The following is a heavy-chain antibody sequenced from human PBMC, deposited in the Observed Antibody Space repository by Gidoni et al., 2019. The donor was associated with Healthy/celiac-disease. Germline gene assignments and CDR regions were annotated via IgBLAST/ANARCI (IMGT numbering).Heavy chain of an antibody. CDR2: ISSSGSTI. J-gene: IGHJ5*02. D-gene: IGHD3-3*01. V-gene: IGHV3-48*03. Sequence: EVQLVESGGGLLQPGVSLRLSCAASGFTFSRYDMNWVRQAPGKGLEWVSYISSSGSTIYYAECVKGRLTIYRDNAKNSLYLQMNSLRAEDTAVYYCARTSITIFGVVIRGWFDPWGQGTLVTVSS. CDR3: ARTSITIFGVVIRGWFDP. CDR1: GFTFSRYD.